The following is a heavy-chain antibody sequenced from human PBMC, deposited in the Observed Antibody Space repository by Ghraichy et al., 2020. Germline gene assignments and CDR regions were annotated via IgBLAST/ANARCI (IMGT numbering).Heavy chain of an antibody. D-gene: IGHD3-3*01. Sequence: SETLSLTCAVSGGSISSGGYSWSWIRQPPGKGLEWIGYIYHSGSTYYNPSLKSRVTISVDRSKNQFSLNLSSVTAADTAVYYCARHRPYYDFWSGPHQDAFDIWGHGTMVTVSS. CDR3: ARHRPYYDFWSGPHQDAFDI. CDR2: IYHSGST. CDR1: GGSISSGGYS. V-gene: IGHV4-30-2*01. J-gene: IGHJ3*02.